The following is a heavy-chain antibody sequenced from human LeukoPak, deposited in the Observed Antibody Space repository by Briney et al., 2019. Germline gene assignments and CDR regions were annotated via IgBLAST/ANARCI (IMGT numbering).Heavy chain of an antibody. D-gene: IGHD4-23*01. V-gene: IGHV3-33*01. CDR2: IWYDGSNK. J-gene: IGHJ6*02. CDR1: GFTFSSYG. Sequence: GGSLRLSCAASGFTFSSYGMHWVRQAPGKGLEWVAVIWYDGSNKYYANSVKGRFTISRDNSKNTLYLQMNSLRAEDTAVYYCARDRDYGGNPYGMDVWGQGTTVTVSS. CDR3: ARDRDYGGNPYGMDV.